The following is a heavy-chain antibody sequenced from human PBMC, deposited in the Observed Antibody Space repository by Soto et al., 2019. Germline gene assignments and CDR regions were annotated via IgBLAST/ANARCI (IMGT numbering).Heavy chain of an antibody. Sequence: GGSLRLSCAASGFTVSNYAMSWVRQAPGKGLEWVSGISGSGDSTYYADSVKGRFTISRDNSKNMLYLQMNSLGAEDTAVYYCAKEAIGCSVTSCYFDDWGQGTLVTVSS. V-gene: IGHV3-23*01. J-gene: IGHJ4*02. CDR1: GFTVSNYA. CDR2: ISGSGDST. D-gene: IGHD2-2*01. CDR3: AKEAIGCSVTSCYFDD.